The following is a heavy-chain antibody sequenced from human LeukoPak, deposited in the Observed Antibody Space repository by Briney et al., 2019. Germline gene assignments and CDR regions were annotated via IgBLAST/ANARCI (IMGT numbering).Heavy chain of an antibody. Sequence: ASVKVSCKASGYTFTGYYMHWVRQAPGQGLEWMGWINPNSGNTGYAQKFQGRVTMTRNTSISTAYMELSSLRSEDTAVYYCARGRAGYCSSTSCYFAPYYMDVWGKGTTVTISS. CDR3: ARGRAGYCSSTSCYFAPYYMDV. D-gene: IGHD2-2*01. J-gene: IGHJ6*03. V-gene: IGHV1-8*02. CDR2: INPNSGNT. CDR1: GYTFTGYY.